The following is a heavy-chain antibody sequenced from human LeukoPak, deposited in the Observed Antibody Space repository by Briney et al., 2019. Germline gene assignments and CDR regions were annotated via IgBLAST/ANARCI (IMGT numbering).Heavy chain of an antibody. J-gene: IGHJ4*02. CDR2: ITSSSSYI. V-gene: IGHV3-21*04. CDR1: GFTFTSYN. CDR3: ARWPGRDSGSYLDVSH. Sequence: PGGSLRLSCAASGFTFTSYNMNWVRQAPGKGLEWVSSITSSSSYIYYADSVKGRCTISRDNAKNSLYLQMNSLRAEDTAVYYCARWPGRDSGSYLDVSHWGQGTLVTVSS. D-gene: IGHD1-26*01.